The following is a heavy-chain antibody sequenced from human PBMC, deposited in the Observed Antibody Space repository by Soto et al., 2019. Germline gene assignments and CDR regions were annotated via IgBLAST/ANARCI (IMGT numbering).Heavy chain of an antibody. D-gene: IGHD3-22*01. CDR1: GFTFDDYA. V-gene: IGHV3-9*01. CDR3: AKDNYYDISGYYDY. Sequence: GGSLRLSCAASGFTFDDYAMHWVRQAPGKGLEWVAGISWNSGSIGYADSVKGRFTISRDNAKNSLSLQMNSLRPEDTALYYCAKDNYYDISGYYDYWGQGTLVTVSS. J-gene: IGHJ4*02. CDR2: ISWNSGSI.